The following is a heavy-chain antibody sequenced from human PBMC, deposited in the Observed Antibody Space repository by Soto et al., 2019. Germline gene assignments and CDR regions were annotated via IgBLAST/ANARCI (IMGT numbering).Heavy chain of an antibody. CDR3: TKASSDRNHMEV. J-gene: IGHJ6*02. V-gene: IGHV3-23*01. CDR1: GFIFGNFV. Sequence: GGTLRLSCAVSGFIFGNFVMRWVRQTPGKGLEWVSTITETGGDTYYTDSVKGRFTISRDNSKNTLYLQMTSLRAEDTALYYCTKASSDRNHMEVWGPGTTVTVSS. CDR2: ITETGGDT.